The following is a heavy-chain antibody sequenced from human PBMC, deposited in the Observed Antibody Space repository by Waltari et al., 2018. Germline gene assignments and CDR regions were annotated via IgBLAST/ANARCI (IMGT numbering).Heavy chain of an antibody. CDR3: ARDLGRGQLALVYYYYYYGMDV. Sequence: EVQLVESGGGLVQPGGSLRLSCAASGFTFSSYEMNWVRQAPGKGLEWFSYISSSGSTIYYADSVKGRFTISRDNAKNSLYLQMNSLRAEDTAVYYCARDLGRGQLALVYYYYYYGMDVWGQGTTVTVSS. CDR2: ISSSGSTI. V-gene: IGHV3-48*03. CDR1: GFTFSSYE. D-gene: IGHD6-6*01. J-gene: IGHJ6*02.